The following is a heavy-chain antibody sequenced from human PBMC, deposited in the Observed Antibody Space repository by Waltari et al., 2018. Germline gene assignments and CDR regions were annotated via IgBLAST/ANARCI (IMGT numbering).Heavy chain of an antibody. D-gene: IGHD1-26*01. CDR1: GYAFTSYY. CDR3: ARSYQSGSYSDY. J-gene: IGHJ4*02. V-gene: IGHV1-2*02. Sequence: QVQLVQSGAEVKKPGASVKVSCKTSGYAFTSYYMHWVRQAPGQGLERMGWIHPNSGGTNYAQKYQGRITMTRDTSISTVYMELSRLISNDTAVYYCARSYQSGSYSDYWGQGTPVTVSS. CDR2: IHPNSGGT.